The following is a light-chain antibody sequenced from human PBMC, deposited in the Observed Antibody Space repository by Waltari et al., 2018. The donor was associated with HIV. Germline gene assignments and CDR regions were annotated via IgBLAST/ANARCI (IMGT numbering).Light chain of an antibody. CDR2: EAT. CDR1: SSDVVGSNF. J-gene: IGLJ3*02. Sequence: QSALTQPPSASGSPGQSVIISCTGTSSDVVGSNFFSWYQQHPGKAPKLLIFEATKRPSGVPDRFSGSKSGNTASLTVSGLQAEDEADYYCSSYAGSSNLVFGGGTKLTVL. V-gene: IGLV2-8*01. CDR3: SSYAGSSNLV.